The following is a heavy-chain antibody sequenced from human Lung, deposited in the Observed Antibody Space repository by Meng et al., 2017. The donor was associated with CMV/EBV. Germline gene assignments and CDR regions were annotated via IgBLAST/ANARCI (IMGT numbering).Heavy chain of an antibody. CDR2: VYYSGTA. J-gene: IGHJ6*02. V-gene: IGHV4-59*01. Sequence: SETLSLTCTISGGSFSSYYCSWIRQSPGKGLEWIGYVYYSGTANFNPSFKSRIYISIDTSKNQFSLELSSVTAADTEVYYCGRGSYYYDMDVWGQGSTVTVSS. CDR3: GRGSYYYDMDV. CDR1: GGSFSSYY.